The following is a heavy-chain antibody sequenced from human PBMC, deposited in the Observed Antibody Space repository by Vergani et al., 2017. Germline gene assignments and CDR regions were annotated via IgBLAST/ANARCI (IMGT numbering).Heavy chain of an antibody. CDR3: ARVAVTPPHDYYYYMDV. D-gene: IGHD2-15*01. V-gene: IGHV3-48*02. CDR1: GFTFNNYK. CDR2: ISSRSDTT. Sequence: EVQLVESGGDLVQPGGSLRLSCEVSGFTFNNYKMKWVRQATGKGLVWIAYISSRSDTTFYADSVKGRFTISRDNAKNSLYLQMNRLRDEDTGGYYCARVAVTPPHDYYYYMDVWGKGTTVTVSS. J-gene: IGHJ6*03.